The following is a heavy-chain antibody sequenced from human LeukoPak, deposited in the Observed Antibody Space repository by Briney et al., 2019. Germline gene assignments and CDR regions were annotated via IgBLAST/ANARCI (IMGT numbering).Heavy chain of an antibody. J-gene: IGHJ6*03. CDR3: ARDAIVVPAAIRQGFMDV. V-gene: IGHV3-21*01. CDR1: GFTFDDYG. CDR2: ISSSSSYI. Sequence: GGSLRLSCAASGFTFDDYGMSWVRQAPGKGLEWVSSISSSSSYIYYADSVKGRFTISRDNAKNSLYLQMNSLRAEDTAVYYCARDAIVVPAAIRQGFMDVWGKGTTVTISS. D-gene: IGHD2-2*01.